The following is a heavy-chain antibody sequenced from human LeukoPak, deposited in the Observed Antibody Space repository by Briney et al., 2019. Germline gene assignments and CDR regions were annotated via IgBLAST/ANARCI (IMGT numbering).Heavy chain of an antibody. D-gene: IGHD4-11*01. CDR3: AKAVTTEGKYFDD. Sequence: GGSLRLSCAASRFTFSSYGMHWVRQAPGKGLEWVAGTSNDGTNKYYADSVKGRFTISRDNSKNTLFLQLSSLRVEDTAVYYCAKAVTTEGKYFDDWGQGILVTVSS. V-gene: IGHV3-30*18. CDR2: TSNDGTNK. J-gene: IGHJ4*02. CDR1: RFTFSSYG.